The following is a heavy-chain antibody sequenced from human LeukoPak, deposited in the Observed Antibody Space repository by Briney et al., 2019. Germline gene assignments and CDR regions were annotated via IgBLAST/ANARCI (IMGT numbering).Heavy chain of an antibody. CDR1: GYTFTPYY. J-gene: IGHJ4*02. D-gene: IGHD3-22*01. CDR3: ARVYYYYDSSGILALYFDY. V-gene: IGHV1-2*02. CDR2: VNPTSGGT. Sequence: SVKVSCKTSGYTFTPYYMHWVRQAPGQGLEWMGWVNPTSGGTNYAQKFQGRVTMTRDTSISTAYMELSRLRSDDTAVYYCARVYYYYDSSGILALYFDYWGQGTLVTVSS.